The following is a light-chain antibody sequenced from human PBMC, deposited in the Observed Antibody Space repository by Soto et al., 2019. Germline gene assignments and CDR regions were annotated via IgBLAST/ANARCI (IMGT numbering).Light chain of an antibody. Sequence: SSELTQPPSVSVAPGQTARITCGGTNIEIKSVHWYQQKPGQAPVLVVYDDGDRTTGIPERFSGSKSGNTATLTTSRVEAGDEADYYCQVWDSSSDHWVFGGGTKLTVL. J-gene: IGLJ3*02. CDR3: QVWDSSSDHWV. CDR1: NIEIKS. CDR2: DDG. V-gene: IGLV3-21*02.